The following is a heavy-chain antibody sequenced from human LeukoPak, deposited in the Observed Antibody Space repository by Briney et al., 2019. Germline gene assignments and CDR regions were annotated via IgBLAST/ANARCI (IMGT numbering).Heavy chain of an antibody. D-gene: IGHD2-21*01. Sequence: EASETLSLTCTVSGGSISSYYWSWIRQPAGKGLEWMGRIHTSGSTNYNPSLKSRVTMSGDTSKNQFSLKLSSVTAADTAVYYCAKQDVVADAFDIWGQGTMVTVSS. J-gene: IGHJ3*02. CDR2: IHTSGST. CDR1: GGSISSYY. V-gene: IGHV4-4*07. CDR3: AKQDVVADAFDI.